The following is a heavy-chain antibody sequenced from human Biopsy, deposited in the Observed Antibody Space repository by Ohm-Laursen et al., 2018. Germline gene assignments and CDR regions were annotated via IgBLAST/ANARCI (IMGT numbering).Heavy chain of an antibody. V-gene: IGHV1-69*04. D-gene: IGHD3-3*01. CDR2: IVPILGHL. Sequence: SVKVSCKVSGGPSSNYAFSWVRQAPGQGLEWVGRIVPILGHLNYAQRFQGRVSITADKSTTYVYMELSRLAPGDTAVYYCAADADGYYTEFDYWGPGTLVTVSS. CDR3: AADADGYYTEFDY. CDR1: GGPSSNYA. J-gene: IGHJ4*02.